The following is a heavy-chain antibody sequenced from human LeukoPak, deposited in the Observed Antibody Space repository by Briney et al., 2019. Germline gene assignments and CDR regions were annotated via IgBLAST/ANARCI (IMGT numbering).Heavy chain of an antibody. CDR2: ISGSGGST. CDR3: AKDSRPYSSSSLPFDY. Sequence: PGGSLRLSCAASGFTFSSYAMSWVRQAPGKGLEWVSAISGSGGSTYYADSVKGRFTISRDNSKNMLYLQMNSLRAEDTAVYYCAKDSRPYSSSSLPFDYWGQGTLVTVSS. CDR1: GFTFSSYA. V-gene: IGHV3-23*01. J-gene: IGHJ4*02. D-gene: IGHD6-6*01.